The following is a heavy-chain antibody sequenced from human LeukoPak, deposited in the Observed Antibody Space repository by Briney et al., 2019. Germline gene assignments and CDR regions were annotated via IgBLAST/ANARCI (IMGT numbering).Heavy chain of an antibody. J-gene: IGHJ2*01. CDR1: GGSISSGGYY. Sequence: SQTLSLTCTVSGGSISSGGYYWSWIRQPPGKGLEWIGYIYHSGSTYYNPSLKSRVTISVDRSKNQFSLKLSSVTAADTAVYYCARVTAARPPRPRWYFDLWGRGTLVTVSS. CDR2: IYHSGST. CDR3: ARVTAARPPRPRWYFDL. D-gene: IGHD6-6*01. V-gene: IGHV4-30-2*01.